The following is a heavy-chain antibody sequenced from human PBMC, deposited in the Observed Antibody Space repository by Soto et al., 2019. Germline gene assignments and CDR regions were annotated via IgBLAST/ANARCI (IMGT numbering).Heavy chain of an antibody. J-gene: IGHJ6*03. V-gene: IGHV1-69*02. Sequence: SVKVSCKASGGTFSSYTISWVRQAPGQGLEWMGRIIPILGIANYAQKFQGRVTITADKSTSTAYMELRSLRSDDTAVYYCAIVGCSSTSCLDYYYYMDVWGKGTTVTVSS. CDR2: IIPILGIA. CDR1: GGTFSSYT. CDR3: AIVGCSSTSCLDYYYYMDV. D-gene: IGHD2-2*01.